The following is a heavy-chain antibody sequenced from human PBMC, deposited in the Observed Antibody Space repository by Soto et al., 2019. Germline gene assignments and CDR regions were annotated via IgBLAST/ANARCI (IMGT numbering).Heavy chain of an antibody. CDR3: AREARIASAATHWFDP. CDR1: GFTFSSYG. D-gene: IGHD6-13*01. J-gene: IGHJ5*02. Sequence: QVQLGESGGGVVQPGRSLRLSCAASGFTFSSYGMHWVRQAPGKGLEWVAVIWHDGRNKYYADSVKGRFTISRDNAKNTLYLQMNSLRAEDTAVYYCAREARIASAATHWFDPWGQGTLVTVSS. V-gene: IGHV3-33*01. CDR2: IWHDGRNK.